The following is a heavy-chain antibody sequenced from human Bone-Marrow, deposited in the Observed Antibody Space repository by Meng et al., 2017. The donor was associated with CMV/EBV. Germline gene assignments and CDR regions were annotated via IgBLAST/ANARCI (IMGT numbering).Heavy chain of an antibody. CDR2: ISWDGGST. J-gene: IGHJ6*02. D-gene: IGHD6-19*01. V-gene: IGHV3-43*01. CDR3: AKDSHLAVAGIGIFGMDV. CDR1: GFPFDDYT. Sequence: GEALKISCAASGFPFDDYTMHWVRQAPGKGLEWVSLISWDGGSTYYADSVKGRFTISRDNSKNSLYLQMNSLRTEDTALYYCAKDSHLAVAGIGIFGMDVWGQGTTVTVSS.